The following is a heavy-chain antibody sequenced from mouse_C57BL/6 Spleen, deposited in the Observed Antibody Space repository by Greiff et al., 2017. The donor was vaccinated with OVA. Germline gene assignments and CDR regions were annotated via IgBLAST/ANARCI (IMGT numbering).Heavy chain of an antibody. V-gene: IGHV1-15*01. Sequence: QVQLQQSGAELVRPGASVTLSCKASGYTFTDYEMHWVKQTPVHGLEWIGAIDPETGGTDYNQKFKGKAILTADKSSSTAYMELRSLTSEDSAVYYCTREGDSPWFAYWGQGTLVTVSA. CDR2: IDPETGGT. CDR3: TREGDSPWFAY. J-gene: IGHJ3*01. CDR1: GYTFTDYE.